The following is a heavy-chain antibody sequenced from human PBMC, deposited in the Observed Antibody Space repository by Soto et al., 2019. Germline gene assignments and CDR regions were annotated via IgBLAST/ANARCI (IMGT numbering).Heavy chain of an antibody. J-gene: IGHJ5*02. CDR2: IYTSGST. CDR3: ARDGGYCSGGSCYPGAWFDP. D-gene: IGHD2-15*01. CDR1: GGSTSSYY. Sequence: SEDLSRTCTVSGGSTSSYYCSWIRQPAGKGLDWTGRIYTSGSTHYNPSLQSRVTMSVDTSKNQFSLKLSSVTAADTAVYYCARDGGYCSGGSCYPGAWFDPWGQGTLVTVSS. V-gene: IGHV4-4*07.